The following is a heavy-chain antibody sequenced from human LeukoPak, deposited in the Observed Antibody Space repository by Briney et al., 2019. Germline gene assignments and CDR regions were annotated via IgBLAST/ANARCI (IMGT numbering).Heavy chain of an antibody. CDR1: GGSISSHY. CDR3: ARDAHDSSGYPMGYYYMDV. Sequence: SETLSLTCTVSGGSISSHYWSWIRQPPGKGLEWIGYIYYSGSTYYNPSLKSRVTISVDTSKNQFSLKLSSVTAADTAVYYCARDAHDSSGYPMGYYYMDVWGKGTTVTVSS. D-gene: IGHD3-22*01. J-gene: IGHJ6*03. V-gene: IGHV4-59*11. CDR2: IYYSGST.